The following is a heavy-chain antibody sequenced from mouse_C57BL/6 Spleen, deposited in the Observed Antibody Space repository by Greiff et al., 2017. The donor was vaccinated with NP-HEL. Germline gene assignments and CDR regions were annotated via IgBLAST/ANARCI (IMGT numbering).Heavy chain of an antibody. CDR2: INPNNGGT. D-gene: IGHD2-3*01. J-gene: IGHJ1*03. V-gene: IGHV1-26*01. CDR3: ARYDGYGARYFDV. Sequence: VQLQQSGPELVKPGASVKISCKASGYTFTDYYMNWVKQSHGKSLEWIGDINPNNGGTSYNQKFKGKATLTVDKSSSTAYMELRSLTSEDSAVYYCARYDGYGARYFDVWGTGTTVTVSS. CDR1: GYTFTDYY.